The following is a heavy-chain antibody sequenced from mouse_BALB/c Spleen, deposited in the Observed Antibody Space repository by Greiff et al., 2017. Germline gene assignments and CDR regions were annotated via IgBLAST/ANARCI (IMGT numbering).Heavy chain of an antibody. J-gene: IGHJ3*01. CDR3: ASRYRYDAGAWFAY. CDR1: GYTFSSYW. V-gene: IGHV1-9*01. D-gene: IGHD2-14*01. Sequence: VQLQESGAELMKPGASVKISCKATGYTFSSYWIEWVKQRPGHGLEWIGEILPGSGSTNYNEKFKGKATFTADTSSNTAYMQLSSLTSEDSAVYYCASRYRYDAGAWFAYWGQGTLVTVSA. CDR2: ILPGSGST.